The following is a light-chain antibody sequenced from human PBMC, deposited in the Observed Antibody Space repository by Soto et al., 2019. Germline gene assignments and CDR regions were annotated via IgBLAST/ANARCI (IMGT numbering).Light chain of an antibody. CDR1: ESVDFH. CDR3: QQYGSSHT. J-gene: IGKJ5*01. CDR2: GAS. V-gene: IGKV3-20*01. Sequence: EIVLTQSPATLSLSPGKRATLSCRASESVDFHLAWYQQKPGQAPRLLIFGASTRATGIPDRFSGSGAGAYFNLTISRLEPADFGVYYCQQYGSSHTFGQGTRLEIK.